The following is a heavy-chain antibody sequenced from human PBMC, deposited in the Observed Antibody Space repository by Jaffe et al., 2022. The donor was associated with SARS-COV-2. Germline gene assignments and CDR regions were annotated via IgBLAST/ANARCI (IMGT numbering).Heavy chain of an antibody. V-gene: IGHV4-59*01. Sequence: QVQLQESGPGLVKPSETLSLTCTVSGGSISSYYWSWIRQPPGKGLEWIGYIYYSGSTNYNPSLKSRVTISVDTSKNQFSLKLSSVTAADTAVYYCARAHRWELLSYYFDYWGQGTLVTVSS. CDR3: ARAHRWELLSYYFDY. J-gene: IGHJ4*02. D-gene: IGHD1-26*01. CDR1: GGSISSYY. CDR2: IYYSGST.